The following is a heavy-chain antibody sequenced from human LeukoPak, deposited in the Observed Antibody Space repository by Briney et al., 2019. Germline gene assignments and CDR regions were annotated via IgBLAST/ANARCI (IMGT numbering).Heavy chain of an antibody. D-gene: IGHD1-7*01. CDR1: GFTFSDYY. CDR3: ASGWNYVGSVAF. V-gene: IGHV3-30*02. CDR2: IRYDGSNK. Sequence: PGGSLRLSCAASGFTFSDYYMSWIRQAPGKGLEWVAFIRYDGSNKYYADSVKGRFTISRDNSKNTLYLQMNSLRPEDAAVYHCASGWNYVGSVAFWGQGTLVTVSS. J-gene: IGHJ4*02.